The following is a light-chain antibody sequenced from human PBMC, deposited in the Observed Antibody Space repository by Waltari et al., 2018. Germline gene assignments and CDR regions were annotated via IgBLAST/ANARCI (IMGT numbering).Light chain of an antibody. J-gene: IGLJ2*01. Sequence: QSALTQPASVSGSPGQSITISCTGTSSDVGSYDYVSWYQQHPGKAPKVMIYDVSNRPSGISNRFSGSESGNTASLTISGLQAEDEADYYCSSHTSNNVVVFGGGTKLTVL. V-gene: IGLV2-14*01. CDR1: SSDVGSYDY. CDR2: DVS. CDR3: SSHTSNNVVV.